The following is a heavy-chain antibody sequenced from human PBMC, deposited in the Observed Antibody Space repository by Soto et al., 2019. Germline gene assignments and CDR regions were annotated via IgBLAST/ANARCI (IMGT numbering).Heavy chain of an antibody. D-gene: IGHD2-15*01. V-gene: IGHV1-2*04. J-gene: IGHJ4*02. Sequence: QVQLVQSGAEVKKPGASVKVSCKASGYTFTGYYMHWVRQAPGPGLESMGWINPKSGGTNYAQKFQGWVTMTRDTSISTAYMELSRLRSDDTAVYYCARGPDIVVVVAATHFDYWGQGTLVTVSS. CDR3: ARGPDIVVVVAATHFDY. CDR1: GYTFTGYY. CDR2: INPKSGGT.